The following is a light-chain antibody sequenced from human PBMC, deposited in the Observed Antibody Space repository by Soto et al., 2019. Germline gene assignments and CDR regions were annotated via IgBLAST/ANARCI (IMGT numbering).Light chain of an antibody. V-gene: IGLV2-23*01. J-gene: IGLJ1*01. Sequence: QAVVTQPASVSGSPGQSIIISCTGTSSDVGSYNLVSWYQQYAGKAPKLMIYEDTKRPSGVSYRFSGSKSGNTAFLKISGLQAEDEADYYCCSNAGSYNYVFGTGTKLTVL. CDR1: SSDVGSYNL. CDR3: CSNAGSYNYV. CDR2: EDT.